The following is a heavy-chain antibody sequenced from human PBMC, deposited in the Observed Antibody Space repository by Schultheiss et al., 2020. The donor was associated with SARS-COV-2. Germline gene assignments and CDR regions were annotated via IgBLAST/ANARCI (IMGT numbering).Heavy chain of an antibody. CDR2: IYYSEST. V-gene: IGHV4-39*07. CDR1: GGSISSSNHY. Sequence: SETLSLTCTVSGGSISSSNHYWGWIRQPPGKGLVWIGNIYYSESTYYNPSLKSRVTISVDTSKNQFSLKLSSVTAADTAVYYCARPSSGWYENYYYGMDVWGQGTTVTVSS. J-gene: IGHJ6*02. D-gene: IGHD6-19*01. CDR3: ARPSSGWYENYYYGMDV.